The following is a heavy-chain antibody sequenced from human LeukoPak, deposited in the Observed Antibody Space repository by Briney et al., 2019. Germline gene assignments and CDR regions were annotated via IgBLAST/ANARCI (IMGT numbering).Heavy chain of an antibody. CDR1: GYTFSGCY. Sequence: ASVKVSCKASGYTFSGCYIYWVRQAPGQGLEWMGWISAYNGNTNYAQKLQGRVTMTTDTSTSTAYMELRSLRSDDTAVYYCARDSGSYWDYWGQGTLVTVSS. CDR2: ISAYNGNT. V-gene: IGHV1-18*04. CDR3: ARDSGSYWDY. J-gene: IGHJ4*02. D-gene: IGHD1-26*01.